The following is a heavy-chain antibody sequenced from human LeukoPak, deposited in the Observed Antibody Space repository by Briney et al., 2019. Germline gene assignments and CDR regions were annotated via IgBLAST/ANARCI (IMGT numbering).Heavy chain of an antibody. CDR1: GLTFSSYE. Sequence: PGGSLRLSCAVSGLTFSSYEMEWVRQAPGKGLEWVSYISTSGSTIHYADSVKGRFTISRDNAKHSLFLQMNRLRAEDTAVYYCARLAVVTTDGMDVWGQGTTVTVS. CDR3: ARLAVVTTDGMDV. CDR2: ISTSGSTI. J-gene: IGHJ6*02. D-gene: IGHD2-21*02. V-gene: IGHV3-48*03.